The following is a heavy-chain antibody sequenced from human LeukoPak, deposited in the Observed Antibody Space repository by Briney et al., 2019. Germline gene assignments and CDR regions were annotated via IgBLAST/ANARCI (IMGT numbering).Heavy chain of an antibody. Sequence: GGSLRLSCAASGFTFRSYGMDWIRQAPGKGLEWVAFIRYDGNNKDYADSVKGRFTISRDNSKNTLYLQMNSLRPEDTAIYYCAKGYGDLVAFDIWGQGTMVTVSS. J-gene: IGHJ3*02. D-gene: IGHD4-17*01. CDR2: IRYDGNNK. CDR3: AKGYGDLVAFDI. CDR1: GFTFRSYG. V-gene: IGHV3-30*02.